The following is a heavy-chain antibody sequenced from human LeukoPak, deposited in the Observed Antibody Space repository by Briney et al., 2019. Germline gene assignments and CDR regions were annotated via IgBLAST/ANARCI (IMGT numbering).Heavy chain of an antibody. CDR2: ISSSSSTI. D-gene: IGHD2-21*02. V-gene: IGHV3-48*04. Sequence: GGSLKVSCAASGFSFSSYNMNWVRHAPGKGLEWVSYISSSSSTIYYADSVKGRFTISRDNAKESLYLQMNSLRAEDTAVYFCARDVGVYCGGDCYYPYYFDYWGQGTLVTVSS. CDR1: GFSFSSYN. J-gene: IGHJ4*02. CDR3: ARDVGVYCGGDCYYPYYFDY.